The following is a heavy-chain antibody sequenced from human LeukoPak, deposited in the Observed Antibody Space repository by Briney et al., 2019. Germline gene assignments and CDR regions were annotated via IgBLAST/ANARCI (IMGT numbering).Heavy chain of an antibody. J-gene: IGHJ5*02. Sequence: ASVKVSCKASGYTFTNYYIHWVRQAPGQGLEWMGIINPGGSSTSYAQKFQGRVTMTRDTSTSTAYMELRSLRSDDTAVYYCARGHYGSGEWFDPWGQGTLVTVSS. D-gene: IGHD3-10*01. CDR2: INPGGSST. V-gene: IGHV1-46*01. CDR3: ARGHYGSGEWFDP. CDR1: GYTFTNYY.